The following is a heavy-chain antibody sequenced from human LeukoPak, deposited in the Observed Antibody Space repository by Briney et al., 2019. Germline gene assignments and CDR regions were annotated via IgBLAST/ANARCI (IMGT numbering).Heavy chain of an antibody. CDR3: AILPLTVVTPLDV. Sequence: ASVKVSCKVSGRSLAELAMRWVRQAPGKGLEWVGGFDPEEGETFYAQEVLGRVSMTEDTSTDTAYMGLSSLTSEDTAVYYCAILPLTVVTPLDVWGQGTTVTVSS. CDR2: FDPEEGET. V-gene: IGHV1-24*01. J-gene: IGHJ6*02. D-gene: IGHD4-23*01. CDR1: GRSLAELA.